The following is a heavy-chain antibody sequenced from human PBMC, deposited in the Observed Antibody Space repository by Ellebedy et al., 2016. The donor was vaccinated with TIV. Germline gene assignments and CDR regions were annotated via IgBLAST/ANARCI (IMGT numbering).Heavy chain of an antibody. CDR3: AKGRGGGSDSSAPRYYFDY. CDR2: ISYDGSNK. D-gene: IGHD3-22*01. Sequence: PGGSLRLSCAASGFTFSSYAMHWVRQAPGKGLEWVAVISYDGSNKYYADSVKGRFTISRDNSKNTLYLQMNSLSAEDTAVYYCAKGRGGGSDSSAPRYYFDYWGLGTLVTVSS. CDR1: GFTFSSYA. J-gene: IGHJ4*02. V-gene: IGHV3-30-3*01.